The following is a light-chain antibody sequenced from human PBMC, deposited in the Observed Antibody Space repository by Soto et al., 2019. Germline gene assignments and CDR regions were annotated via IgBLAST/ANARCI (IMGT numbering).Light chain of an antibody. CDR3: QHYGSLVLT. Sequence: EIVLTQSPGTLSLSPGERATLSCRASQSVSSTYLSWYQQKPGQAPRLLIYGASSRATAIPDRFSGSGSVTDFTLTISRLEPEDFAVYYCQHYGSLVLTFGGGTKVEIK. CDR1: QSVSSTY. V-gene: IGKV3-20*01. J-gene: IGKJ4*01. CDR2: GAS.